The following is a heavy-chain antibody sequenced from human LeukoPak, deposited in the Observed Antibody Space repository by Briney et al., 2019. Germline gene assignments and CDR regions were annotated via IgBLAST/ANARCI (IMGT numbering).Heavy chain of an antibody. Sequence: GGSLRLSCAASGFTFSSYWMHWVRHAPGKGLVWVSRINSDGSSTSYADSEKGRFTISRDNAKNTLYLQMNSLRAEDTAVYYCARGILVATIWPDYWGQGTLVTVSS. J-gene: IGHJ4*02. CDR1: GFTFSSYW. CDR2: INSDGSST. D-gene: IGHD5-12*01. CDR3: ARGILVATIWPDY. V-gene: IGHV3-74*01.